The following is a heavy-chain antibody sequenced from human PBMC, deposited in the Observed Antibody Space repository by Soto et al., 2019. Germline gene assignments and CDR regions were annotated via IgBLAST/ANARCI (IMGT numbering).Heavy chain of an antibody. V-gene: IGHV3-23*01. CDR2: ISGSGGST. J-gene: IGHJ4*02. Sequence: GGSLRLSCAASGFTFSSYAMSWVPQAPGKGLEWVSAISGSGGSTYYADSVKGRFTISRDNSKNTLYLQMNSLSSLRAEDTAVYYCAKGSGPFDYWGQGALVTVS. CDR3: AKGSGPFDY. CDR1: GFTFSSYA.